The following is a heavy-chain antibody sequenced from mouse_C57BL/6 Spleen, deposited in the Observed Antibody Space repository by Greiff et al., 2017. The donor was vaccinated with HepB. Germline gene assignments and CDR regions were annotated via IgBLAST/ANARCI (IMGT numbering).Heavy chain of an antibody. Sequence: VQLQQSGPGLVQPSQSLSITCTVSGFSLTSYGVHWVRQSPGKGLEWLGVIWSGGSTDYNAAFISRLSISKDNSKSQVFYKMNSLQADDTAIYYCARKNYDLYYFDYWGQGTTLTVSS. D-gene: IGHD2-4*01. CDR1: GFSLTSYG. V-gene: IGHV2-2*01. J-gene: IGHJ2*01. CDR2: IWSGGST. CDR3: ARKNYDLYYFDY.